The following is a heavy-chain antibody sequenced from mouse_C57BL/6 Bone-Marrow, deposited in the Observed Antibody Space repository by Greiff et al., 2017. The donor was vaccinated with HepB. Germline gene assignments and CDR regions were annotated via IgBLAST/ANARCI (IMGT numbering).Heavy chain of an antibody. V-gene: IGHV5-12*01. D-gene: IGHD1-1*01. CDR2: ISNGGGST. Sequence: EVKLVESGGGLVQPGGSLKLSCAASGFTFSDYYMYWVRQTPEKRLEWVAYISNGGGSTYYPDTVKGRFTISRDNAKNTLYLQMSRLKSEDTAMYYCARHSPYYYGSSWFAYWGQGTLVTVSA. CDR3: ARHSPYYYGSSWFAY. CDR1: GFTFSDYY. J-gene: IGHJ3*01.